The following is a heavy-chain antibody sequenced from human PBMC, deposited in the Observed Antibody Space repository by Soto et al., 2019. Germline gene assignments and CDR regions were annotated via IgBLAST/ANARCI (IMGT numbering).Heavy chain of an antibody. CDR3: ARDAYYDMGV. CDR1: GFTFSTYW. Sequence: EVQLVESGGGLVQPGGSLRLSCAASGFTFSTYWMHWVRQAPGKGLVWVSRINSDGSTTNYADSVKGRFTISRDNAKNTPYLQMNSLRAEDTAVYFCARDAYYDMGVWGQGTTVTVSS. V-gene: IGHV3-74*01. CDR2: INSDGSTT. J-gene: IGHJ6*02.